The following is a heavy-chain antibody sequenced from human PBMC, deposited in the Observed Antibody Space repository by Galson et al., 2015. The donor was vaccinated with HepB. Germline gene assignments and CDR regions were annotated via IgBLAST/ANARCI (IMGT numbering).Heavy chain of an antibody. Sequence: SLRLSCAASGFTFSTYAMGWVRQAPGEGLEWVSGIVGSGVGTYYADSVEGRFTISRDNSKNTLWLQLRSLRAEDTAVYYCAKRGLDDGSGYYGEWGQGTLVTVSS. V-gene: IGHV3-23*01. CDR2: IVGSGVGT. J-gene: IGHJ4*02. CDR1: GFTFSTYA. D-gene: IGHD3-22*01. CDR3: AKRGLDDGSGYYGE.